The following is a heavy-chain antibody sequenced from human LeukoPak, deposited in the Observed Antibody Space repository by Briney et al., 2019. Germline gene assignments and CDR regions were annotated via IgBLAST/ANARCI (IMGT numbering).Heavy chain of an antibody. CDR1: GYTFSSYG. D-gene: IGHD6-19*01. J-gene: IGHJ4*02. CDR3: ARSFIAVAATAYDY. V-gene: IGHV1-18*04. CDR2: ISAFNGNS. Sequence: ASVKVSCKASGYTFSSYGIGWVGQAPGQRREWLGWISAFNGNSNYAPKFQGRVTVTTDTSTNTAYMELRSLRSDDTAVYYCARSFIAVAATAYDYWGQGTLVTVPS.